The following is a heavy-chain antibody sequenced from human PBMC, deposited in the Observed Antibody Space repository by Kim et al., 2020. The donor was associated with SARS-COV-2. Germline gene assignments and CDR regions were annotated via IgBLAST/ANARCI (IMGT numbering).Heavy chain of an antibody. V-gene: IGHV1-18*01. CDR1: GYTFTNYD. CDR2: ISVHNGNT. Sequence: ASVKVSCKASGYTFTNYDINWVRQAPGQGLEWMGWISVHNGNTKYAQNFQDRVTMTTDTYTSTAYMELRSLRSDDTAVYYCARGGADYWGQVTLVTGSA. J-gene: IGHJ4*02. CDR3: ARGGADY. D-gene: IGHD3-16*01.